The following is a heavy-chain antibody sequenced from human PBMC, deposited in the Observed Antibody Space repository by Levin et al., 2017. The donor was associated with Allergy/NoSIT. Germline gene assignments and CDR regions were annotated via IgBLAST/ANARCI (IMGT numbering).Heavy chain of an antibody. Sequence: SGPTLVKPTQTLTLTCTFSGFSFSTRGVGVGWVRQPPGKALEWLALVYWDDDKRFSPSLKSRLTITKDTSKNQVVLTMTNMDPVDTATYYCAHFYFYGGGNYEWFDYWGQGTLVTVSS. J-gene: IGHJ4*02. CDR2: VYWDDDK. CDR3: AHFYFYGGGNYEWFDY. D-gene: IGHD3-10*01. CDR1: GFSFSTRGVG. V-gene: IGHV2-5*02.